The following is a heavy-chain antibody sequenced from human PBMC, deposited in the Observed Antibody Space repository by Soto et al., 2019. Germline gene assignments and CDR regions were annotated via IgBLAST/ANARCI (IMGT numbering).Heavy chain of an antibody. CDR2: ISYDGSNK. V-gene: IGHV3-30*03. CDR1: GFTFSSYG. D-gene: IGHD6-19*01. CDR3: ARNSVAGTQY. Sequence: QVQLVESGGGVVQPGRSLRHSCAASGFTFSSYGMHWVRQAPGKGLEWVAVISYDGSNKYYADSVKGRFTISRDNSKNTLYLQMNSLRAEDTAVYYCARNSVAGTQYWGQGTLVTVSS. J-gene: IGHJ4*02.